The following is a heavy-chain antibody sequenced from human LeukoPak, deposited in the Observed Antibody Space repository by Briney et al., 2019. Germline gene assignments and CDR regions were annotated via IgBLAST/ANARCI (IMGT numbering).Heavy chain of an antibody. D-gene: IGHD5-12*01. V-gene: IGHV1-69*05. CDR2: IIPIFGTA. CDR1: GGTFSSYA. Sequence: SVKVSCKASGGTFSSYAISWVRQAPGQGLEWMGGIIPIFGTANYAQKFQGRVTITTDESTSTAYMELSSLRSEDTAVYYCARDSGSGYDYSYFDYWGQGTLVTVSS. J-gene: IGHJ4*02. CDR3: ARDSGSGYDYSYFDY.